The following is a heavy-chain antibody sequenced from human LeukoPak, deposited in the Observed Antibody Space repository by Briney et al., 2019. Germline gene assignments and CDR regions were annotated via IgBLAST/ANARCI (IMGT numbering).Heavy chain of an antibody. D-gene: IGHD3-22*01. Sequence: GGSLRLSCAASGFTFSSYGMHWVRQAPGKGLEWVAFIRYDGSNKYYADSVKGRFTISRDNSKNTLYLQMNSLRAEDTAVYYCARDPMYYYDSSGYPGGDYWGQGTLVTVSS. J-gene: IGHJ4*02. V-gene: IGHV3-30*02. CDR3: ARDPMYYYDSSGYPGGDY. CDR1: GFTFSSYG. CDR2: IRYDGSNK.